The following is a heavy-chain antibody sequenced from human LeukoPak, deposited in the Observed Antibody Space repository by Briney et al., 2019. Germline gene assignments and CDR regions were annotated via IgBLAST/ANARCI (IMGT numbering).Heavy chain of an antibody. D-gene: IGHD6-13*01. Sequence: SETLSLTCAVSGGSTNTYYWSWIRQPPGKGLEWVGYIYYSGSTNYNPSLKSRVTISVDASKNQFSLKLSSVTAADTAVYYCARWAAAGTFLDYWGQGTLVTVSS. V-gene: IGHV4-59*08. CDR1: GGSTNTYY. J-gene: IGHJ4*02. CDR2: IYYSGST. CDR3: ARWAAAGTFLDY.